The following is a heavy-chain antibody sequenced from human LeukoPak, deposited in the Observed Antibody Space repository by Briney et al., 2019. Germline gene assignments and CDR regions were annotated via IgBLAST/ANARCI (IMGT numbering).Heavy chain of an antibody. V-gene: IGHV1-18*01. CDR2: ISAYNGNT. Sequence: ASVKVSCKASGYTFTSYGISWVRQAPGQGLEWMGWISAYNGNTNYAQKLQGRVTMTTDTSTSTAYMELRSLRSDDTAVYYCARDSAGMVSYNLFDPWGQGTLVTVSS. J-gene: IGHJ5*02. D-gene: IGHD2-8*01. CDR3: ARDSAGMVSYNLFDP. CDR1: GYTFTSYG.